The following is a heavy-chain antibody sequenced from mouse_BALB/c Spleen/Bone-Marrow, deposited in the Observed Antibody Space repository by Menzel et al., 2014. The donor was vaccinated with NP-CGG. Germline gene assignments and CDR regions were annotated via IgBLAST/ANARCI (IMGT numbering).Heavy chain of an antibody. D-gene: IGHD2-14*01. J-gene: IGHJ4*01. CDR3: AKQDYYRYDYAMDY. CDR2: IWGDGST. V-gene: IGHV2-3*01. CDR1: GFSLTNYG. Sequence: QVQLQQSGTGLVAPSQSLSITCTVSGFSLTNYGVSWVRQPPGKGLGWLGVIWGDGSTNYHSALISRLSISKDNSKSXVFLKLNSLQTDDTATYYCAKQDYYRYDYAMDYWGQGTSVTVSS.